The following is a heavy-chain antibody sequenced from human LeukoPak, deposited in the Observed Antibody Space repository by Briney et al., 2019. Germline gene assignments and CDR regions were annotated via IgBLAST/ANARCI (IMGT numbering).Heavy chain of an antibody. J-gene: IGHJ4*02. V-gene: IGHV4-61*01. CDR2: LYYSGST. CDR3: ARGGPGEFGELFYYFDY. CDR1: SGSVSSGSSY. D-gene: IGHD3-10*01. Sequence: SETLSLTCTVSSGSVSSGSSYWSWIRQPPGKGLEWIGYLYYSGSTNYNPSLKSRVAISVDTSKNQFSLKLSSVTAADTAVYYCARGGPGEFGELFYYFDYWGQGTLVTVSS.